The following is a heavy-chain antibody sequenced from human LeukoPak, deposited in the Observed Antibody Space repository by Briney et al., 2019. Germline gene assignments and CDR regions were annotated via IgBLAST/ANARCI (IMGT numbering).Heavy chain of an antibody. J-gene: IGHJ4*02. Sequence: ASVKVSCKASGYTFTGYYMHWVRQAPGQGLEWMGWINPNSGGTNYAQKFQGRVTMTRDTSISTAYMELSRLRSDDTAVYYCASVGYDSSGYLTLFDYWGQGTLVTVSS. D-gene: IGHD3-22*01. CDR3: ASVGYDSSGYLTLFDY. CDR2: INPNSGGT. V-gene: IGHV1-2*02. CDR1: GYTFTGYY.